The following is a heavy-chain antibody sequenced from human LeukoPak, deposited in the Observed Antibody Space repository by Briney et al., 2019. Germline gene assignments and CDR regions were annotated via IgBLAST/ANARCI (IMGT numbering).Heavy chain of an antibody. V-gene: IGHV1-2*02. CDR1: GYTFTGYY. CDR2: INPNSGGT. J-gene: IGHJ4*02. Sequence: SVRVSCKASGYTFTGYYMHWVRQAPGQGLEWMGWINPNSGGTNYAQKFQGRVTMTRDTSISTAYMELSRLRSDDTAVYYCARAREYSSSGDFDYWGQGTLVTVSS. D-gene: IGHD6-6*01. CDR3: ARAREYSSSGDFDY.